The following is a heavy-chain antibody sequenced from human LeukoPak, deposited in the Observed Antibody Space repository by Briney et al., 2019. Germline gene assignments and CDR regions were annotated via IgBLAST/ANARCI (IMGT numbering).Heavy chain of an antibody. CDR1: GGSFSGYY. J-gene: IGHJ6*02. D-gene: IGHD6-25*01. CDR3: ARQNSGARLDV. V-gene: IGHV4-34*01. Sequence: SETLSLTCAVYGGSFSGYYWSWIRQPPGKGLEWIGEINHSGSTNYNPSLKSRVTISVDTSKNQFSLKLNSVTAADTAVYYCARQNSGARLDVWGQGTTVTVSS. CDR2: INHSGST.